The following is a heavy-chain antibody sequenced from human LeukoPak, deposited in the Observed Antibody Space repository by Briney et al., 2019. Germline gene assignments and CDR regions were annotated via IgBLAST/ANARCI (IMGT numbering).Heavy chain of an antibody. CDR1: GGSINNYY. CDR3: ARHNARLRGWIGEVAY. D-gene: IGHD3-10*01. CDR2: IYYSGST. J-gene: IGHJ4*02. V-gene: IGHV4-59*08. Sequence: SETLSLTCSVSGGSINNYYWSWIRQPPGKGLEWIAYIYYSGSTNYNPSLKSRVTISVDTSKNQFSLMLSPVTPAATAVYYCARHNARLRGWIGEVAYWGQGALVTVSS.